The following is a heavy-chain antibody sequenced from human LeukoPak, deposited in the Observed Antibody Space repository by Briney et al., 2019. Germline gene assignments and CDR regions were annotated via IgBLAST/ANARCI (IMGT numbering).Heavy chain of an antibody. CDR3: ARDLTYHDILTGYHNWFDP. D-gene: IGHD3-9*01. CDR1: GGSISSYY. Sequence: SETLSLTCTVSGGSISSYYWSWIPQPPGKGLEWIGYIYYSGSTNYNPSPKSRVTISVDTSKNQFSLKLSSVTAADTAVYYCARDLTYHDILTGYHNWFDPWGQGTLVTVSS. J-gene: IGHJ5*02. CDR2: IYYSGST. V-gene: IGHV4-59*01.